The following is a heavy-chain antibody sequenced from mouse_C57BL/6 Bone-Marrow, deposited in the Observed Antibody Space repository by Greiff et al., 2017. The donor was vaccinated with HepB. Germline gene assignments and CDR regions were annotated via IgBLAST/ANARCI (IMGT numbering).Heavy chain of an antibody. CDR1: GYTFTSYG. D-gene: IGHD1-1*01. CDR2: IYPRSGNT. Sequence: VQLQQSGAELARPGASVKLSCKASGYTFTSYGISWVKQRTGQGLEWIGEIYPRSGNTYYNEKFKGKATLTADKSSSTAYMELRSLTSEDSAVYFCARRYYGSRTHDYWGQGTTLTVSA. V-gene: IGHV1-81*01. CDR3: ARRYYGSRTHDY. J-gene: IGHJ2*01.